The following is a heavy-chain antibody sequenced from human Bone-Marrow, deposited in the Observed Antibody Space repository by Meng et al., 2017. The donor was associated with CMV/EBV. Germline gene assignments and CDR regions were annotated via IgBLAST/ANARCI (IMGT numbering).Heavy chain of an antibody. V-gene: IGHV5-51*01. D-gene: IGHD3-3*01. CDR3: ARSYGDFGIGVDWYFDL. CDR2: IYPGYSDT. CDR1: GYSFTSYW. Sequence: GESLKISRKGSGYSFTSYWIGWGRQMPGKGLEWMGIIYPGYSDTSYSPSFQGQVTISADKSISTAYLQWSSLKASDNGMYYCARSYGDFGIGVDWYFDLWGRGTLVTVSS. J-gene: IGHJ2*01.